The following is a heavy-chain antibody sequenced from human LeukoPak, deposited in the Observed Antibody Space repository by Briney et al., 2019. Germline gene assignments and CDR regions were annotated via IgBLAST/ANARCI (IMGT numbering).Heavy chain of an antibody. CDR3: ARASDTEQWLAYFDY. D-gene: IGHD6-19*01. CDR1: GGSISSYY. J-gene: IGHJ4*02. Sequence: SETLSLTCTVSGGSISSYYWSWIRQPPGKGLEWIGYIYYSGSTNCNPSLKSRVTISVDTSKNQFSLKLSSVTAADTAVYYCARASDTEQWLAYFDYWGQGTLVTVSS. V-gene: IGHV4-59*01. CDR2: IYYSGST.